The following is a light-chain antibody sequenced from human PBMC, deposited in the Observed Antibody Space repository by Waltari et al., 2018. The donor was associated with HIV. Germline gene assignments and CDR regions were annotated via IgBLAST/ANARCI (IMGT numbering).Light chain of an antibody. J-gene: IGKJ1*01. V-gene: IGKV1-39*01. CDR2: TAS. CDR3: QQSYSPYPAT. Sequence: DIQMTQSPSSLSTSVGDRVTITCRASQSISTYLNWYQQRPGQAPKLLIYTASNLQSGVPSRFSGSGSGTDFTLTISSLQPEDFATYYCQQSYSPYPATFGQGTKVEV. CDR1: QSISTY.